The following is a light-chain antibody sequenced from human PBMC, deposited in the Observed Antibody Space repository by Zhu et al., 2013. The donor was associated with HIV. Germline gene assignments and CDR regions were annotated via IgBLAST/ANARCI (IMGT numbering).Light chain of an antibody. CDR2: EVT. V-gene: IGLV2-14*01. Sequence: QSALTQPASVSGSPGQSITISCTGSSNDVGGYNYVSWYQQHPGKAPKLILYEVTKRPSGISNRFSGSKSGNTASLTISGLQAEDEADYYCSSYTRSSTQVFGTGTKVTVL. CDR3: SSYTRSSTQV. CDR1: SNDVGGYNY. J-gene: IGLJ1*01.